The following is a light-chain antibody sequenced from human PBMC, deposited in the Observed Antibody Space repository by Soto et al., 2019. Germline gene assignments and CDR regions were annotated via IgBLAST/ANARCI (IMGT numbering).Light chain of an antibody. V-gene: IGKV1-5*03. CDR2: KAS. Sequence: DIQMPQYPSTLSGSLGARVTITCRASQTISSWLAWYQQKPGKAPKLLIYKASTLKSGVPSRFSGSGSGTEFTLTISSLQPDDFATYYCQHYNSYSETFGQGTKVDI. CDR1: QTISSW. J-gene: IGKJ1*01. CDR3: QHYNSYSET.